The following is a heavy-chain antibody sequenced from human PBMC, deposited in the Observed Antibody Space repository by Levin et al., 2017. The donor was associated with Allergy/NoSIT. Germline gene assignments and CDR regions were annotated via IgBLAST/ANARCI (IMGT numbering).Heavy chain of an antibody. CDR2: TYYRSKWYT. CDR3: ARDWGSGMDV. V-gene: IGHV6-1*01. Sequence: SQTLSLPCAISGDSVSSNSAAWLWIRQSPSRGLEWLGRTYYRSKWYTDYAVSVKSRITINPDTSKNQFSLQLNSMSPEDTAVYYCARDWGSGMDVWGQGTTVTVFS. D-gene: IGHD3-16*01. J-gene: IGHJ6*02. CDR1: GDSVSSNSAA.